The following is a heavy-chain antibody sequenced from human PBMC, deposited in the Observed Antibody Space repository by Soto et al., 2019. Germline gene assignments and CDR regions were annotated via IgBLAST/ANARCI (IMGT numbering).Heavy chain of an antibody. D-gene: IGHD5-18*01. CDR2: INPNSGGT. V-gene: IGHV1-2*02. CDR3: ACGYSYGYSLYYYGMDV. J-gene: IGHJ6*02. CDR1: GYTFTGYY. Sequence: GASVKVSCKASGYTFTGYYMHWVRQAPGQGLEWMGWINPNSGGTNYAQKFQGRVTMTRDTSISTAYMELSRLRSDDTAVYYCACGYSYGYSLYYYGMDVWGQGTTVTVS.